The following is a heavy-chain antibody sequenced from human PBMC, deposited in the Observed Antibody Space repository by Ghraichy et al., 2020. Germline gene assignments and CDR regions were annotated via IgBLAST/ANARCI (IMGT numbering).Heavy chain of an antibody. J-gene: IGHJ4*02. CDR2: IYTSGST. V-gene: IGHV4-61*02. CDR3: ARRGRIAARGYFDY. CDR1: GGSISSGSYY. Sequence: SETLSLTCTVSGGSISSGSYYWSWIRQPAGKGLEWIGRIYTSGSTNYNPSLKSRVTMSVDTSKNQFSLKLSSVTAADTAVYYCARRGRIAARGYFDYWGQGTLVTVSS. D-gene: IGHD6-6*01.